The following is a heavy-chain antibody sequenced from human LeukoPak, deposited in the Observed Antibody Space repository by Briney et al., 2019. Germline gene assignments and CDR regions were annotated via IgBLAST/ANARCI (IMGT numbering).Heavy chain of an antibody. J-gene: IGHJ6*02. CDR2: IFGNGVKT. CDR1: GFTFSGHS. Sequence: PGGSLRLSCAASGFTFSGHSITWVRQTPGKGLEWVSVIFGNGVKTYYADSLKGRFTISRDNSKSTLYLQMNSLRADDTAVYYCARVGDWSNYFGMDAWGRGTTVSVSS. V-gene: IGHV3-23*01. CDR3: ARVGDWSNYFGMDA. D-gene: IGHD3-16*01.